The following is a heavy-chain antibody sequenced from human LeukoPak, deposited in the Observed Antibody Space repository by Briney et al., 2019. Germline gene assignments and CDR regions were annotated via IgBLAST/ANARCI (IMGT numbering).Heavy chain of an antibody. CDR3: ARGEHDSSYAYYFYMDV. J-gene: IGHJ6*03. CDR1: DYTFTSYA. D-gene: IGHD3-22*01. Sequence: ASVKVSCKASDYTFTSYAITWVRQAPGQGLEWMGWINTYSGNTKYAQSLQGRVTMTRDTSTTTAYMELRSLRSDDTAVYYCARGEHDSSYAYYFYMDVWGKGTTVTVSS. V-gene: IGHV1-18*01. CDR2: INTYSGNT.